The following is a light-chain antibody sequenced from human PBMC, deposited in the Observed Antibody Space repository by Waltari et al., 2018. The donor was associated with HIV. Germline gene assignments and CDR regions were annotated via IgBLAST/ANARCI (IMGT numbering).Light chain of an antibody. Sequence: NFMLTQPPSVSESPGKTVTISCTRSSGSIASNSVQWYQQPPGSGPTTLIYEADPRPSGVPARFSGSIDPSSHSASLTISGLTTEDEADYYCQSFDTSNQWIFGGGTKLTVL. CDR3: QSFDTSNQWI. CDR2: EAD. CDR1: SGSIASNS. V-gene: IGLV6-57*03. J-gene: IGLJ2*01.